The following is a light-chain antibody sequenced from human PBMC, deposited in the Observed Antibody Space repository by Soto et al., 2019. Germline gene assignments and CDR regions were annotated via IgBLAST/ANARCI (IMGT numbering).Light chain of an antibody. CDR2: AAS. CDR3: QQSFNTPWT. V-gene: IGKV1-39*01. CDR1: QSIGGY. Sequence: DIQIAQSPSSLSASVGDRVTITCRASQSIGGYLNWYQQKPGKAPNLLIYAASNLHSGAPSRFSGSGSGTHFTLTINSLQPEDFATYYCQQSFNTPWTFGQGTKVDIK. J-gene: IGKJ1*01.